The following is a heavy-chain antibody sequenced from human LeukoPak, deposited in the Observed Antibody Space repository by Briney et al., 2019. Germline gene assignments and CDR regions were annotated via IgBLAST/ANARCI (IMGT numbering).Heavy chain of an antibody. J-gene: IGHJ4*02. D-gene: IGHD6-6*01. CDR3: ARAHSSSSTFDL. CDR1: GFTFSVYG. V-gene: IGHV3-33*01. Sequence: PGRSLRLSCAASGFTFSVYGIHWVRQAPGQGLEWVALIWYDGSKKYYADSVKGRFTISRDNTKNTLYLQLNSLRADDTAVYYCARAHSSSSTFDLWGQGTLVTVSS. CDR2: IWYDGSKK.